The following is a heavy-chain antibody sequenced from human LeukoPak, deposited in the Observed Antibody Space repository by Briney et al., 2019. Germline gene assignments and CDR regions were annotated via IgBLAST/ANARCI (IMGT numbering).Heavy chain of an antibody. CDR1: GGSFSGYY. V-gene: IGHV4-34*01. CDR3: ARGSRGYSYGYLGY. J-gene: IGHJ4*02. D-gene: IGHD5-18*01. Sequence: SETLSLTCAVYGGSFSGYYWSWIGHPPGKGLEWIGDINHSGSTNYNPSLKSRVTISVDTSKNQFSLKLSSVTAADTAVYYCARGSRGYSYGYLGYWGQGTLVTVSS. CDR2: INHSGST.